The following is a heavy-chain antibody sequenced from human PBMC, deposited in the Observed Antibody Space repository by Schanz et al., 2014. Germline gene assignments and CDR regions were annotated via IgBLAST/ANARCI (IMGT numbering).Heavy chain of an antibody. CDR3: VRDSFFAFDY. Sequence: EVQLVESGGGLVKPGGSLRLSCATSGFTLNNAWMNWVRQAPGKGLEWVSYISSSSSTRYYADSVKGRFAISRDNAKNSVFLQMNSLRAEDTAVYYCVRDSFFAFDYWGQGTLVTVSS. J-gene: IGHJ4*02. V-gene: IGHV3-48*01. CDR1: GFTLNNAW. CDR2: ISSSSSTR. D-gene: IGHD3-3*01.